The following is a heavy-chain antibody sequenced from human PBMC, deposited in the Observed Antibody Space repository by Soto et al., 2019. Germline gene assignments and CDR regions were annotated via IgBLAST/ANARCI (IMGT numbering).Heavy chain of an antibody. D-gene: IGHD5-18*01. J-gene: IGHJ6*02. V-gene: IGHV3-23*01. CDR3: AKRGPDTAMVHYYYYGMDV. CDR1: GFTFSSYA. CDR2: ISGSGGST. Sequence: GGSLRLSCAASGFTFSSYAMSWVRQAPGKGLEWVSVISGSGGSTYYADSVKGRFTISRDNSKNTLYLQMNSLRAEDTAVYYCAKRGPDTAMVHYYYYGMDVWGQGTTVTVSS.